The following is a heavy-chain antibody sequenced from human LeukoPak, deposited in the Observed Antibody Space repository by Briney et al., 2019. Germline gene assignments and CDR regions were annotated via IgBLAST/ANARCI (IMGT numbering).Heavy chain of an antibody. CDR3: AKDDTMIVVVIISFDY. D-gene: IGHD3-22*01. J-gene: IGHJ4*02. V-gene: IGHV3-23*01. CDR2: ISGSGGST. CDR1: GLTFSSYA. Sequence: PGGSLRLSCAASGLTFSSYAMSWVRQAPGKGLEWVSAISGSGGSTYYADSVKGRFTISRDNSKSTLYLQMDSLRAEDTAVYYCAKDDTMIVVVIISFDYWGQGTLVTVSS.